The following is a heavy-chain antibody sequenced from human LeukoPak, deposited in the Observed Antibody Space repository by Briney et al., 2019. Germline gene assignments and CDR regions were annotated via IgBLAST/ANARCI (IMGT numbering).Heavy chain of an antibody. Sequence: PGGSLRLSCAASGFTVSTNAMHWVRQAPGKGLEWVAVISYDGSDIYYADSVKGRFTISRDNSKNTLYLQMNSLRAEDTAVYYCAKDNIVVVVAAVFDYWGQGTLVTVSS. CDR1: GFTVSTNA. J-gene: IGHJ4*02. V-gene: IGHV3-30*04. CDR3: AKDNIVVVVAAVFDY. D-gene: IGHD2-15*01. CDR2: ISYDGSDI.